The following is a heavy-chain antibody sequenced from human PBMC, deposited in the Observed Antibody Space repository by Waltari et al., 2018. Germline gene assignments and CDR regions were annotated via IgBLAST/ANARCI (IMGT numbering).Heavy chain of an antibody. J-gene: IGHJ3*02. Sequence: QVQLVQSGAEVKKPGASVKVSCKASGYTFTSYAMHWVRQAPGQRLEWMGWINAGNGNTKYSQKFQGRVTITRDTSASTAYMELSSLRSEDTAVYYCATDISGGDAFDIWGQGTMVTVSS. CDR2: INAGNGNT. D-gene: IGHD3-16*01. V-gene: IGHV1-3*01. CDR3: ATDISGGDAFDI. CDR1: GYTFTSYA.